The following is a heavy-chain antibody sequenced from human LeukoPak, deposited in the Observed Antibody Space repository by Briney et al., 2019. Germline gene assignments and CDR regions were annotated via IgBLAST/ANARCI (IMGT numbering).Heavy chain of an antibody. J-gene: IGHJ3*02. CDR1: GGSISSGDYY. CDR3: AREGYQLPEAWLRKGAFDI. D-gene: IGHD2-2*01. CDR2: IYYSGST. V-gene: IGHV4-30-4*08. Sequence: SETLSLTCTVSGGSISSGDYYWSWIRQPPGKGLEWIGYIYYSGSTYYNPSLKSRVTISVDTSKNQFSLKLSSVTAADTAVYYCAREGYQLPEAWLRKGAFDIWGQGQWSPSLQ.